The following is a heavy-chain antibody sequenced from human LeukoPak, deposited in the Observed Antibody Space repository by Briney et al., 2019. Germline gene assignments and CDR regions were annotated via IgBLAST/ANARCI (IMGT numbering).Heavy chain of an antibody. J-gene: IGHJ4*02. CDR2: ISNDGNTK. Sequence: GRSLRLSCTTSGFTFSGYSIHWVRQAPGKGLEWVSIISNDGNTKYYADSVRGRFTISRDNAANTVYFQVNSLRIEDTAVYYCARERAVNGWTSAHFDNWGQGTLVTVSS. CDR1: GFTFSGYS. V-gene: IGHV3-30*14. D-gene: IGHD6-19*01. CDR3: ARERAVNGWTSAHFDN.